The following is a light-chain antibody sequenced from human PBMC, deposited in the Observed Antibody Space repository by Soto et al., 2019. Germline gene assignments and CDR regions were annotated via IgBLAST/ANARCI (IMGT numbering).Light chain of an antibody. CDR2: EVI. J-gene: IGLJ2*01. CDR1: STDVGVDNY. V-gene: IGLV2-14*01. Sequence: QSVLTQPASVSGSPGQSITISCTATSTDVGVDNYVAWYQQHPGKAPKLMIYEVINRPSGVSNRFSGSKSGNTASLIISGLQAEDEADYYCSSYTSSSTLVFGGGTKLTVL. CDR3: SSYTSSSTLV.